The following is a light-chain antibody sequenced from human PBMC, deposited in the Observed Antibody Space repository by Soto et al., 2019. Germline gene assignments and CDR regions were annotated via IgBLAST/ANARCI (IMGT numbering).Light chain of an antibody. CDR1: QSISSY. J-gene: IGKJ1*01. CDR2: GAS. Sequence: DIQMTQSPSSLSASVGDRVTITCPASQSISSYLNWYKKKVGKAPKVLIYGASSLQSGVPSRFSGRGSGPDFTLTISSVQPEHFATYYCEQSYSVRWTLGQGTQVESK. V-gene: IGKV1-39*01. CDR3: EQSYSVRWT.